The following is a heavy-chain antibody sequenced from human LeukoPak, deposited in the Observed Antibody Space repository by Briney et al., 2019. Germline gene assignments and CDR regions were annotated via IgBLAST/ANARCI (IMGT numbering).Heavy chain of an antibody. CDR2: IIPIFGTA. V-gene: IGHV1-69*01. Sequence: SVKVSCKASGGTFISYAISWVRQAPGQGLEWMGGIIPIFGTANYAQKFQGRVTITADESTSTAYMELSRLRSEDTAVYYCARVGVVVVAATPAHYGMDVWGQGTTVTVSS. CDR3: ARVGVVVVAATPAHYGMDV. J-gene: IGHJ6*02. CDR1: GGTFISYA. D-gene: IGHD2-15*01.